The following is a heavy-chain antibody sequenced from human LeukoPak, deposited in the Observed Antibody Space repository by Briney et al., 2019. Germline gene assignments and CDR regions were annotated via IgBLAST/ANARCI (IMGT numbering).Heavy chain of an antibody. J-gene: IGHJ4*02. D-gene: IGHD2-15*01. V-gene: IGHV3-7*01. CDR1: GFKFSSDW. Sequence: GGSLRLSSAASGFKFSSDWMSWVRQAPGKGLEWVANIKEDGSEKYYVDSVKGRFTISRDNAKNSLYLQMNSLRAEDMAVYDCARHSGGYYWGQGTLVTVSS. CDR2: IKEDGSEK. CDR3: ARHSGGYY.